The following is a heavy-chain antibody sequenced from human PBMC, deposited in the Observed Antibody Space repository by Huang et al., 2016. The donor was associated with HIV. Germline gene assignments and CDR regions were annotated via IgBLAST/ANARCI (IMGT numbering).Heavy chain of an antibody. CDR1: GFTFSGSA. CDR3: TRLRNGDDAFDI. J-gene: IGHJ3*02. V-gene: IGHV3-73*01. CDR2: IKTKNDNYAT. Sequence: EVQLVQSRGGLLRPGGSLRVSCAASGFTFSGSAIHGVRQTSGKGLGWVGRIKTKNDNYATAFTASLEGRFTVSRDDSRNTAYLQMNSLKTEDTAVYYCTRLRNGDDAFDIWGQGTTVTVSS.